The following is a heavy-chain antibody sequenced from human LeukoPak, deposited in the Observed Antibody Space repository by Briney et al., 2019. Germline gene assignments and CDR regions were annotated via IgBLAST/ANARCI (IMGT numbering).Heavy chain of an antibody. CDR1: GFIFNNYA. D-gene: IGHD2-8*02. CDR3: ARDLGTVLDY. V-gene: IGHV3-74*01. CDR2: INSDGRSST. Sequence: TGGSLRLSCAGSGFIFNNYAMHWVRQPPGKGLEWVSRINSDGRSSTSYADSVKGRFIISRDNAKNTLYLQMNSLRAEDTAVYYCARDLGTVLDYWGQGTLVTVSS. J-gene: IGHJ4*02.